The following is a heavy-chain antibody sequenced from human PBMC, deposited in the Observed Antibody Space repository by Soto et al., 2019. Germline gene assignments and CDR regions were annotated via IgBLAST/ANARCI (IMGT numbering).Heavy chain of an antibody. J-gene: IGHJ6*02. Sequence: SLRLSCTASGFTFGDYAMSWFRQAPGKGLEWVGFIRSKAYGGTTEYAASVKGRFTISRDDSKSIAYLQMNSLKTEDTAVYYCTREVGRRYSYYYGMDVWGQGTTVTVSS. CDR1: GFTFGDYA. CDR2: IRSKAYGGTT. CDR3: TREVGRRYSYYYGMDV. V-gene: IGHV3-49*03. D-gene: IGHD1-26*01.